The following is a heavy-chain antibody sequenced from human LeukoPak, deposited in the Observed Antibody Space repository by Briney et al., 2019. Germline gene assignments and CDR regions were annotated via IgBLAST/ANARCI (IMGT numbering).Heavy chain of an antibody. J-gene: IGHJ3*02. CDR1: GYTFTSCY. D-gene: IGHD1-14*01. V-gene: IGHV1-46*01. CDR3: ARDRPRTSRDVFDI. Sequence: ASVKVSCKAPGYTFTSCYLHWVRQAPGQGLEWMGFINPSGGSTTYAQMFQARVTVTRDTSTSTVYMELCSLRSEDTAIYYCARDRPRTSRDVFDIWGQGTMVTVSS. CDR2: INPSGGST.